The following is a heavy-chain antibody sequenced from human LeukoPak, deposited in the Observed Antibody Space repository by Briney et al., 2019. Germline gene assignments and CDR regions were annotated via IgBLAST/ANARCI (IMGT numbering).Heavy chain of an antibody. V-gene: IGHV3-21*01. CDR3: AELGITMIGGV. D-gene: IGHD3-10*02. Sequence: GGSLRLSCAASGFTLSSYSMNWVRQAPGKGLEWVSSINSSSSYIYYTDSMKGRFTISRDNAKNSLYLQMNRLRAEDTAVYYCAELGITMIGGVGGKKTTVTIST. J-gene: IGHJ6*04. CDR2: INSSSSYI. CDR1: GFTLSSYS.